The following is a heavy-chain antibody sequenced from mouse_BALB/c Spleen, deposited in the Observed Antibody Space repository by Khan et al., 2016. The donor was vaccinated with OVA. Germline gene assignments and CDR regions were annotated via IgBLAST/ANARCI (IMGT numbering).Heavy chain of an antibody. CDR2: INPGSGDT. D-gene: IGHD3-2*02. Sequence: QVQLQQSGAELVRPGTSLKVSCKASGYAFTDYLIEWLKQRPGQGLEWLGMINPGSGDTKYNEKFKAKATLTADKSSSHAYMQLSSLTSDDSAVYFCARSGYGFGAYWGQGTLVTVS. CDR3: ARSGYGFGAY. CDR1: GYAFTDYL. J-gene: IGHJ3*01. V-gene: IGHV1-54*03.